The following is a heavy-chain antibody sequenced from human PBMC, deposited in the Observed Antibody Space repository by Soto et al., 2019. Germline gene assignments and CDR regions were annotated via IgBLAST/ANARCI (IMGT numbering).Heavy chain of an antibody. CDR3: ARTSGVGEGQHNWFEP. CDR1: GGSISSGGYS. D-gene: IGHD3-10*01. J-gene: IGHJ5*02. CDR2: IYHSGST. V-gene: IGHV4-30-2*01. Sequence: QLQLQESGSGLVKPSQTLSLTCAVSGGSISSGGYSWSWIRQPPGKGLEWIGYIYHSGSTYYNPSLKSRVTISVDKSKNQFSLKLGSVTAADTAVYYCARTSGVGEGQHNWFEPWGQGTLVTVSS.